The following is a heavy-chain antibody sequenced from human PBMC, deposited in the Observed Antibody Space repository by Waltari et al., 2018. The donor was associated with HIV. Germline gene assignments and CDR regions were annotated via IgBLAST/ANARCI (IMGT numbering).Heavy chain of an antibody. J-gene: IGHJ4*02. CDR2: TRMTSTHT. CDR3: AKDFLNTLYGSGTADYFDY. V-gene: IGHV3-23*05. D-gene: IGHD3-10*01. Sequence: EVQLLESGGDLGQPGGSLRLSCVASGCNFETYGMSWVRPPPGRGLEWSASTRMTSTHTYYSDSVIARLSISRDDSTNTLYLQRSSLRVEDAAVVHCAKDFLNTLYGSGTADYFDYWGRGTRVTVSS. CDR1: GCNFETYG.